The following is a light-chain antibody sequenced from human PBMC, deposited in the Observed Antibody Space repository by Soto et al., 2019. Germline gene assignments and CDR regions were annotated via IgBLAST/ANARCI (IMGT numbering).Light chain of an antibody. V-gene: IGLV1-40*01. Sequence: SVLTQPPSVSGAPGQRVTISCTGSSSNIGAGYDVHWYQQLPGTAPKLLIFGNNNRPSGVPDRFSGSKSGTSASLAITGLQAEGEADYYCQSYDSSLSGYVFGTGTKVTVL. CDR3: QSYDSSLSGYV. CDR2: GNN. CDR1: SSNIGAGYD. J-gene: IGLJ1*01.